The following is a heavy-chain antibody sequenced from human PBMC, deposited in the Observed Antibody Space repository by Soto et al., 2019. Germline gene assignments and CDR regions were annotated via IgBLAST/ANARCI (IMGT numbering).Heavy chain of an antibody. J-gene: IGHJ6*02. CDR3: AKSGCFGSSGYYYCYYYYYGMDV. Sequence: PGGSLRLSCAASGFTFSSYAMSWVRQAPGKGLEWVSAISGSGGSTYYADSVKGRFTISRDNSKNTLYLQMNSLRAEDTAVYYCAKSGCFGSSGYYYCYYYYYGMDVWGQGTTVTVSS. CDR1: GFTFSSYA. V-gene: IGHV3-23*01. CDR2: ISGSGGST. D-gene: IGHD3-22*01.